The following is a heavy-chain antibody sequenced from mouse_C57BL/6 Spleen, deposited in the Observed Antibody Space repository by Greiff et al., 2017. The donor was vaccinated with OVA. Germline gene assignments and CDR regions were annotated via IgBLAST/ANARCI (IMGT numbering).Heavy chain of an antibody. Sequence: EVQLVESGEGLVKPGGSLKLSCAASGFTFSSYAMSWVRQTPEKRLEWVAYISSGGDYIYYADTVKGRFTISRDNARNTLYLQMSSLKSEDTAMYYCTRDRGYDGYFDVWGTGTTVTVSS. CDR2: ISSGGDYI. D-gene: IGHD2-2*01. V-gene: IGHV5-9-1*02. J-gene: IGHJ1*03. CDR3: TRDRGYDGYFDV. CDR1: GFTFSSYA.